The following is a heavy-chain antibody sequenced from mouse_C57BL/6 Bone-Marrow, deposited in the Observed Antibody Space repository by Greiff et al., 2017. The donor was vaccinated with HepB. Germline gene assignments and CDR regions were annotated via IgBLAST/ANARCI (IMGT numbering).Heavy chain of an antibody. V-gene: IGHV1-19*01. J-gene: IGHJ3*01. CDR1: GYTFTDYY. CDR2: INPYNGGT. Sequence: VQLQQSGPVLVKPGASVKMSCKASGYTFTDYYMNWVKQSHGKSLEWIGVINPYNGGTSYNQKFKGKATLTVDKSSSTAYMELNSLTSEDSAVYYCASPAYYSNPWFAYWGQGTLVTVSA. D-gene: IGHD2-5*01. CDR3: ASPAYYSNPWFAY.